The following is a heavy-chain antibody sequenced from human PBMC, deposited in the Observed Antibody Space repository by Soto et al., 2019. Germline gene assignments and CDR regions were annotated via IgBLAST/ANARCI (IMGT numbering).Heavy chain of an antibody. J-gene: IGHJ4*02. V-gene: IGHV4-59*01. Sequence: SETLSLTCTVSGGSISSYYWIWIRQPPGKGLEWIGYIYYSGSTNYNPSLKSRVTISVDTSKNQFSLKLTSVTAADTAVYYCARDNGYSYGYNLDHWGQGTLVTVS. CDR1: GGSISSYY. D-gene: IGHD5-18*01. CDR3: ARDNGYSYGYNLDH. CDR2: IYYSGST.